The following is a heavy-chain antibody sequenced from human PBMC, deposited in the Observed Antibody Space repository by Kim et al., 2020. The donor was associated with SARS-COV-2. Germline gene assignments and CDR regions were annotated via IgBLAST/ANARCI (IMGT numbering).Heavy chain of an antibody. CDR2: ISSSSSYI. Sequence: GGSLRLSCAASGFTFSSYSMNWVRQAPGKGLEWVSSISSSSSYIYYADSVKGRFTISRDNAKNSLYLQMNSLRAEDTAVYYCARDDYGGYYYYYYGMEVWGQGTTVTVSS. CDR1: GFTFSSYS. J-gene: IGHJ6*02. V-gene: IGHV3-21*01. CDR3: ARDDYGGYYYYYYGMEV. D-gene: IGHD4-17*01.